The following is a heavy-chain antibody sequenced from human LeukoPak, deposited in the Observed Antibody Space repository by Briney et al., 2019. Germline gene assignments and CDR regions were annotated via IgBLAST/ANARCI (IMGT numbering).Heavy chain of an antibody. CDR3: AMQVGIYGDYNNWFDP. J-gene: IGHJ5*02. V-gene: IGHV4-59*08. D-gene: IGHD4-17*01. Sequence: SETLSLTCTVSGASLNNYYWNCVRKPPGKELEWIGNVDYSGNTRHNPSLKSRVTISLDISKNHFSLRLSSVTAADTAVYYCAMQVGIYGDYNNWFDPWGQGARVTVSS. CDR2: VDYSGNT. CDR1: GASLNNYY.